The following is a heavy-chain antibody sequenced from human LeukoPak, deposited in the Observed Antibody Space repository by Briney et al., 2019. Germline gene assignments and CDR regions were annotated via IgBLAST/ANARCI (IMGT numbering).Heavy chain of an antibody. CDR2: IRSKAYGGTT. CDR3: TREGATTFRYYYYYMDV. J-gene: IGHJ6*03. V-gene: IGHV3-49*04. CDR1: GFTFGDYA. Sequence: GGSLRLSCTASGFTFGDYAMSWVRQAPGKGLEWVGFIRSKAYGGTTEYAASVKGRFTISRDDSKSIAYLQMNSLKTEDTAVYYCTREGATTFRYYYYYMDVWGKGTTVTVSS. D-gene: IGHD1-26*01.